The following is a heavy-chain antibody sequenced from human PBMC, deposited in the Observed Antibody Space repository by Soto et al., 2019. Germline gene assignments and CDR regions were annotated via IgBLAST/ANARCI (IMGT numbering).Heavy chain of an antibody. V-gene: IGHV1-18*01. D-gene: IGHD3-3*01. CDR1: GYTFTSYG. J-gene: IGHJ4*02. CDR3: ARTYDFWSGYYHGIDY. CDR2: ISAYNGNT. Sequence: ASVKVSCKASGYTFTSYGISWVRQAPGQGLEWMGWISAYNGNTNYAQKLQGRVTMTTDTSTSTAYMELRSLRSDDTAVYYCARTYDFWSGYYHGIDYWGQGTLVTVS.